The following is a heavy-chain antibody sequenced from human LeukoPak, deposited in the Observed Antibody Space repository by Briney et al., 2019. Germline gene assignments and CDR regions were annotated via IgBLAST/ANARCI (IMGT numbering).Heavy chain of an antibody. D-gene: IGHD3-10*01. CDR2: ISSTGGTA. CDR3: VRDRHYIGNREVRFPY. Sequence: GGSLRLSCAASGFTFSSFGMSWVRQAPGKGLEWVSAISSTGGTAYYADSVKGRFTISRDNSKNTLDLQMNSLRVEDTAVYYCVRDRHYIGNREVRFPYWGQGALVTVSS. V-gene: IGHV3-23*01. J-gene: IGHJ4*02. CDR1: GFTFSSFG.